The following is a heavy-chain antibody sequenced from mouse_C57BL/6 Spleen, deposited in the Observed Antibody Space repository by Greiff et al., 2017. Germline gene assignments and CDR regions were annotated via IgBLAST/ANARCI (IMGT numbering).Heavy chain of an antibody. CDR3: ARRGDGYFYSMDY. J-gene: IGHJ4*01. D-gene: IGHD2-3*01. CDR1: GYTFTSYW. V-gene: IGHV1-64*01. Sequence: QVQLQQPGAELVKPGASVKLSCKASGYTFTSYWMHWVKQRPGQGLEWIGMIHPNSGSTNYNEKFKSKATLTVDKSSSTAYMQLISLTSEDSAVXYCARRGDGYFYSMDYWGQGTSVTVSS. CDR2: IHPNSGST.